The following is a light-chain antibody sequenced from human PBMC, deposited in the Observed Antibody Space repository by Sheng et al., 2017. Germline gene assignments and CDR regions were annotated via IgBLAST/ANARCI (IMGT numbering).Light chain of an antibody. CDR3: CSYAGSYTWV. J-gene: IGLJ3*02. V-gene: IGLV2-11*01. CDR2: DVS. CDR1: SSNVGNYNY. Sequence: HSALTQPRSVSGSPGQSVTISCTGTSSNVGNYNYVSWFQQHPGKAPKVMIYDVSERPSGVPDRFSGSKSGNTASLTISGLQAEDEADYYCCSYAGSYTWVFGGGTKLTVL.